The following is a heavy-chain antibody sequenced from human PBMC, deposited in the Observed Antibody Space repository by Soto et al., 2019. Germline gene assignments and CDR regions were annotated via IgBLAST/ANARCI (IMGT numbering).Heavy chain of an antibody. Sequence: QVQLVESGGGVVQPGRSLRLSCAASGFTFSSYGMHWVRQAPGKGLEWVAVISYDGSNKYYADSVKRRFTISRDNSKNPLYLQINSLSAEDTAVYYCAKDPSWQGGGYYYYGMDVWGPGTTVTVSS. D-gene: IGHD1-26*01. CDR1: GFTFSSYG. V-gene: IGHV3-30*18. J-gene: IGHJ6*02. CDR3: AKDPSWQGGGYYYYGMDV. CDR2: ISYDGSNK.